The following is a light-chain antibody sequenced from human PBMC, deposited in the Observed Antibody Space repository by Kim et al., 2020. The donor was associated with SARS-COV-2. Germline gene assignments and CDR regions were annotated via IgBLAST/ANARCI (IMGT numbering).Light chain of an antibody. CDR2: DVT. V-gene: IGLV2-14*03. CDR1: KNDIGVYEY. CDR3: NSYTSRSTYV. Sequence: SITYSCSRGKNDIGVYEYVSCYQQHPGKVPKLLIYDVTHRPSGVSNRFSGSKSGITASLTISGLQAEDEADYYCNSYTSRSTYVFGTGTKVTVL. J-gene: IGLJ1*01.